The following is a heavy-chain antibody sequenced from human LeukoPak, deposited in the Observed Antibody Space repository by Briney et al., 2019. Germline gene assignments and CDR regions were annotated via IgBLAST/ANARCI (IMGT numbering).Heavy chain of an antibody. CDR1: GFTFTSYA. Sequence: PGGSLRLSCAASGFTFTSYAMSWVRQAPGKGLEWVSAISNSGDSTYYADSVKGRFAVSRDNSRNTLYLRMNSLRAEDTAVYYCATSKFFWGQGTLVTVSS. CDR3: ATSKFF. CDR2: ISNSGDST. J-gene: IGHJ4*02. V-gene: IGHV3-23*01. D-gene: IGHD4-11*01.